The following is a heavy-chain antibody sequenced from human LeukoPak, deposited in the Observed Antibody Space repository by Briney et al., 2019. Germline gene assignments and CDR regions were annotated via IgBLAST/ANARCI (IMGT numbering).Heavy chain of an antibody. D-gene: IGHD4-17*01. CDR3: ARDGGDEILDY. J-gene: IGHJ4*02. V-gene: IGHV4-59*01. CDR2: IYYRGSL. CDR1: GGSISSYY. Sequence: PSETLSLTCTVSGGSISSYYWSWIRQPPGEALEWIGYIYYRGSLNYNPSLKSRVTISIDTSKNQFSLRLSSVTAADTAVYYCARDGGDEILDYWGQGTLVTVSS.